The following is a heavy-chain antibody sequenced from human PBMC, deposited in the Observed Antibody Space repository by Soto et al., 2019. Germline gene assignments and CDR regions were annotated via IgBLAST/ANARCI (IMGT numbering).Heavy chain of an antibody. Sequence: ASVKVSCKASGYTFTGYYMHWVRQAPGQGLEWMGWINPNSGGTNYAQKFQGWVTMTRDTSISTAYMELSRLRSDDTAVYYCARSPITWSKYGMDVWGQGTTVTVSS. D-gene: IGHD3-16*01. CDR2: INPNSGGT. CDR1: GYTFTGYY. V-gene: IGHV1-2*04. J-gene: IGHJ6*02. CDR3: ARSPITWSKYGMDV.